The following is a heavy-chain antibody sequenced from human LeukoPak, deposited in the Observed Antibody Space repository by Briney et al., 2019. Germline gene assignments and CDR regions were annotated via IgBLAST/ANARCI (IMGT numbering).Heavy chain of an antibody. V-gene: IGHV1-2*02. Sequence: ASVKVSCKASGYTFTGYYMHWVRQAPGQGLEWMGWISPNSGDTNYAQKFQGRVTMTRDTSISTAFMEVSGLRSDDTAVYYCARDGNLDYWGQGTLVTVSS. J-gene: IGHJ4*02. CDR2: ISPNSGDT. CDR3: ARDGNLDY. CDR1: GYTFTGYY.